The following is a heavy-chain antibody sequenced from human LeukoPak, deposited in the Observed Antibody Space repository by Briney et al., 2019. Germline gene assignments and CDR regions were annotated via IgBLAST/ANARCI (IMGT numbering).Heavy chain of an antibody. Sequence: SVKVSCKASGGTFSNYAISWVRQAPGQGLEWMGRIIPVLGMTNYAHNFQDRVTFTADKSTTTAYMDLSSLRVEDTAVYYCAKALYYYTSSSDDFPLEYHWFDPWGQGTLVTVSS. V-gene: IGHV1-69*04. J-gene: IGHJ5*02. CDR3: AKALYYYTSSSDDFPLEYHWFDP. CDR2: IIPVLGMT. CDR1: GGTFSNYA. D-gene: IGHD3-22*01.